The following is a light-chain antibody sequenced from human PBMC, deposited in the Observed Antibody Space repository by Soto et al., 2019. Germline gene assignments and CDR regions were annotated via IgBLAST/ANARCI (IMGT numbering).Light chain of an antibody. CDR2: EVS. CDR1: SSDVGGYNY. V-gene: IGLV2-14*01. J-gene: IGLJ1*01. CDR3: TSYTSSGTYV. Sequence: QSALTQPASVSGSPGQSITISCAGTSSDVGGYNYVSWYQHHPGKAPKLMICEVSNRPSGVSNRFSGSKSGNTASLTISGLQAEDEADYYCTSYTSSGTYVFGTGTQLTVL.